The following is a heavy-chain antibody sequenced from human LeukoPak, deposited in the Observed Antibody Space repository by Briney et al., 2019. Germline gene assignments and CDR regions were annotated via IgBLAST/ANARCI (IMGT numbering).Heavy chain of an antibody. V-gene: IGHV4-59*11. Sequence: SETLSLTCTVSDGSISNHYWSWIRQPPGKGLEWIGNINYSGSTKYNPSLKSRVVMSVDTSKNQFSLKLSSVTAADTAVYYCARGLSAAPPGRYWGQGTLVTVSS. J-gene: IGHJ4*02. CDR3: ARGLSAAPPGRY. D-gene: IGHD6-13*01. CDR2: INYSGST. CDR1: DGSISNHY.